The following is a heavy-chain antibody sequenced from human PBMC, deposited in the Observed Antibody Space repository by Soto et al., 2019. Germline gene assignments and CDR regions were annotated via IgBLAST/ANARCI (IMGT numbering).Heavy chain of an antibody. CDR1: GGSISSGGFF. CDR3: ARSILSYDDY. Sequence: QVQLQESGPGLVKPSQTLSLTCTVSGGSISSGGFFWSWIRQHPGKGLEWIGYIYYTGNTYYNPSLKSRVNISLDASTNQFSLKLSSVTAADTAIYYGARSILSYDDYWGQGTLVTVSS. D-gene: IGHD5-18*01. CDR2: IYYTGNT. V-gene: IGHV4-31*03. J-gene: IGHJ4*02.